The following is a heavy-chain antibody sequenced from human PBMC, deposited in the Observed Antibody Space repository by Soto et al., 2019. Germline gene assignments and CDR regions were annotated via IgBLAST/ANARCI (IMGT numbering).Heavy chain of an antibody. V-gene: IGHV1-2*02. Sequence: QVQLVQSGAEVKKPGASVNVSCKASGYTFTVYYMHWVRQDPGQGLEWMGWINPKSGGTMYPQKFQGRVTMTWDTSISTGYMALTRLRSDDTAVYYCARDLAKGGGSAGFDYWGQGTLVPVSS. D-gene: IGHD1-26*01. CDR3: ARDLAKGGGSAGFDY. CDR2: INPKSGGT. CDR1: GYTFTVYY. J-gene: IGHJ4*02.